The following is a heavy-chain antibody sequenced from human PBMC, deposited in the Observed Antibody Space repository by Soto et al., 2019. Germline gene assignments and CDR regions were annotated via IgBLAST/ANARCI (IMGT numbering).Heavy chain of an antibody. D-gene: IGHD3-22*01. CDR3: AKDLGDYDSSGYYYLGGFDP. CDR1: GFTFSSYA. CDR2: ISGSGGST. J-gene: IGHJ5*02. Sequence: LRLSCAASGFTFSSYAMSWVRQAPGKGLEWVSAISGSGGSTYYADSVKGRFTISRDNSKNTLYLQMNSLRAEDTAVYYCAKDLGDYDSSGYYYLGGFDPWGQGTXVTVSS. V-gene: IGHV3-23*01.